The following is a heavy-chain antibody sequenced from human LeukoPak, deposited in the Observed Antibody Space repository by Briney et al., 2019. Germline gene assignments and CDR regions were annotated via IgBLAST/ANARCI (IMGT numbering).Heavy chain of an antibody. CDR1: GFTFSSYW. Sequence: GGSLRLSCAASGFTFSSYWMSWVRQAPGKGLEWVANIRQDGSEKYYVDSVKGRFTISRDNAKNSLYLQMNSLRAEDTAVCYCARTYYYDSSGYYTAWGQGTLVTVSA. J-gene: IGHJ4*02. CDR2: IRQDGSEK. V-gene: IGHV3-7*03. CDR3: ARTYYYDSSGYYTA. D-gene: IGHD3-22*01.